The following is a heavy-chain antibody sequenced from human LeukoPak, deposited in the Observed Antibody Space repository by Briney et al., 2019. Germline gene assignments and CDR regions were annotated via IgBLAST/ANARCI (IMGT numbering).Heavy chain of an antibody. V-gene: IGHV1-18*01. D-gene: IGHD4-17*01. CDR2: ISAYNGNT. J-gene: IGHJ4*01. CDR3: ARDRVGGDLTGVSLY. CDR1: GYPFDNFG. Sequence: ASVKVSCKASGYPFDNFGLTWVRQAPGQGLVWMGWISAYNGNTHYAQKFRGRLTLTTETSTSTAYLELRSLKSDDTAVYYCARDRVGGDLTGVSLYWGQGTLVTVSS.